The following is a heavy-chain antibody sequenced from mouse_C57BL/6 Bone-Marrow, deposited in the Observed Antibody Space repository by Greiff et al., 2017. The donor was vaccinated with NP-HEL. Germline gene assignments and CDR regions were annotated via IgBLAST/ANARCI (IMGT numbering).Heavy chain of an antibody. D-gene: IGHD1-1*01. Sequence: QVQLQQSGAELVRPGTSVKMSCKASGYTFTNYWIGWAKQRPGHGLEWIGDIYPGGGYTNYNEQFKGKATLTADKSSSTAYMQFSSLTSEDSAIYYWARWENYYGSSPFDYWGQGTTLTVSS. CDR1: GYTFTNYW. J-gene: IGHJ2*01. V-gene: IGHV1-63*01. CDR2: IYPGGGYT. CDR3: ARWENYYGSSPFDY.